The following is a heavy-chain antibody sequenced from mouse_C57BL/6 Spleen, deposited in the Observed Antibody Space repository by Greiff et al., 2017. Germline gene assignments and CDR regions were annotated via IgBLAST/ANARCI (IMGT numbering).Heavy chain of an antibody. CDR2: IYPGDGDT. Sequence: VKLQESGAELVKPGASVKISCKASGYAFSSYWMNWVKQRPGKGLEWIGQIYPGDGDTNYNGKFKGKATLTADKSSSTAYMQLSSLTSEDSAVYFCAYDYPAWFAYWGQGTLVTVSA. J-gene: IGHJ3*01. CDR1: GYAFSSYW. V-gene: IGHV1-80*01. CDR3: AYDYPAWFAY. D-gene: IGHD2-4*01.